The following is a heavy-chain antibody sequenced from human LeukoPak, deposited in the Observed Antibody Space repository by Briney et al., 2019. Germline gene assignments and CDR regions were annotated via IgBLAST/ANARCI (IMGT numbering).Heavy chain of an antibody. J-gene: IGHJ4*02. CDR2: IYYSGST. D-gene: IGHD3-3*01. V-gene: IGHV4-39*01. Sequence: SETLSLTCTVSGGSISSSSYYWGWIRQPPGKGLEWIGSIYYSGSTYYNPSLKSRVTISVDTSKNQFSLKLSSVTAADTAVYYCASQYRPWTDAIFSPRPFDYWGQGTLVTVSS. CDR1: GGSISSSSYY. CDR3: ASQYRPWTDAIFSPRPFDY.